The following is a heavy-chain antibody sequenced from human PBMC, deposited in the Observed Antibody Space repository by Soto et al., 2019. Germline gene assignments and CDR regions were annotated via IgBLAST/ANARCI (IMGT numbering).Heavy chain of an antibody. CDR2: IYYSAST. V-gene: IGHV4-59*01. D-gene: IGHD5-12*01. Sequence: SETLSLTCAVYGGSFSGYYWSWIRQPPGKGLEWIGYIYYSASTNYNPSLKSRVTISVDTSKNQFSLKLSSVNAADTAVYYCAKMGIGATIDDFEIWGKGKMGTVSS. CDR1: GGSFSGYY. CDR3: AKMGIGATIDDFEI. J-gene: IGHJ3*02.